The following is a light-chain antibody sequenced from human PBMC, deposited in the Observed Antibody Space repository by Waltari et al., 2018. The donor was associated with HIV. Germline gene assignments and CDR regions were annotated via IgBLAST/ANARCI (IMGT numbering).Light chain of an antibody. Sequence: EIVLTQSPATLSLSPGERATLSCRASQSVNSFLAWYQQKPGQAPRLLIYDASNRATGIPARFSGSASGTDFTLTISSLEPKDFAVYYCQQRSSWPPTFGQGTKVEIK. CDR2: DAS. V-gene: IGKV3-11*01. J-gene: IGKJ1*01. CDR3: QQRSSWPPT. CDR1: QSVNSF.